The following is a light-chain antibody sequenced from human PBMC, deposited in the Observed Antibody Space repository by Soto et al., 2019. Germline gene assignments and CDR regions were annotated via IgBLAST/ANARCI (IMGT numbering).Light chain of an antibody. CDR3: QSYDSSLSGYV. CDR2: GST. CDR1: GSNIGAPYD. J-gene: IGLJ1*01. Sequence: QSVLTQPPSLSGAPEQRVTISCTGSGSNIGAPYDVHWYQHLPGTAPKLLIYGSTNRPSGVPGRFSGSKSGTSASLAITGLQAEDEADYYCQSYDSSLSGYVFGAGTKLTVL. V-gene: IGLV1-40*01.